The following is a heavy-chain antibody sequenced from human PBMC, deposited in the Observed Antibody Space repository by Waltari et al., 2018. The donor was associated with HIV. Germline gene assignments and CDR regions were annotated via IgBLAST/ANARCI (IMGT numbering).Heavy chain of an antibody. D-gene: IGHD6-19*01. CDR3: ARGPSSGWSWFDP. CDR1: GFRFSDYN. Sequence: EVRLLESGGGLVRPGGSLRLSCAASGFRFSDYNMNWVRQGPGKGLEWVATIGSLQNVIHNADSVKGRFTVSRDNAKNSLYPQMNSLTAEDTAVYYCARGPSSGWSWFDPWGQGTLVTVSS. J-gene: IGHJ5*02. V-gene: IGHV3-21*01. CDR2: IGSLQNVI.